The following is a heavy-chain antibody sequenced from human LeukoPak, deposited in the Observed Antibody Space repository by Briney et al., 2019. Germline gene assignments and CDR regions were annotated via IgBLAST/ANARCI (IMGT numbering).Heavy chain of an antibody. D-gene: IGHD2-2*03. CDR1: GYTFTSYG. J-gene: IGHJ6*02. V-gene: IGHV7-4-1*01. CDR2: INTNTGNP. CDR3: ARDLDIVVVPAAIGSNAHYYYGMDV. Sequence: ASVNVSCTASGYTFTSYGISRVRQAPGQGLEWMGWINTNTGNPTYAQGFTGRFVFSLDTSVSTAYLQICSLKAEDTAVYYCARDLDIVVVPAAIGSNAHYYYGMDVWGQGTTVTVSS.